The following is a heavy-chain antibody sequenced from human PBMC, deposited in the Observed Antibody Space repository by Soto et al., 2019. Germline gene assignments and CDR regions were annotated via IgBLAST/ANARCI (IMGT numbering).Heavy chain of an antibody. D-gene: IGHD6-13*01. Sequence: GGSPRLSCGGSGFIFGSYWMNWVRQAPGKGLEWVANINQDGTVSYYVDSVKGRFTISRDNARSSVFLQMESLGAEDTAIYYCARAAFSSNSYWGQGTVVTVSS. CDR2: INQDGTVS. J-gene: IGHJ4*02. V-gene: IGHV3-7*01. CDR3: ARAAFSSNSY. CDR1: GFIFGSYW.